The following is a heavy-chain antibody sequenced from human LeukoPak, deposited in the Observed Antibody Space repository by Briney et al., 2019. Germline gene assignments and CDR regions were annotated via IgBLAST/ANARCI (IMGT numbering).Heavy chain of an antibody. Sequence: EPGGSLRLSCAASGFTFSSYGMHWVRQAPGKGLEWVAVISYDGSNKYYADSVKGRFTISRDNSKNTLYLQMNSLRAEDTAVYYCAKGAYGSGSSFDYWGQGTLVTVSS. D-gene: IGHD3-10*01. J-gene: IGHJ4*02. CDR2: ISYDGSNK. CDR1: GFTFSSYG. V-gene: IGHV3-30*18. CDR3: AKGAYGSGSSFDY.